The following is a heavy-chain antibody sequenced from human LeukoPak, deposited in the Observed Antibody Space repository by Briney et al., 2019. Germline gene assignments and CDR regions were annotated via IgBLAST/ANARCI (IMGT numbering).Heavy chain of an antibody. CDR2: FDAEDGET. D-gene: IGHD1-26*01. Sequence: ASVKVSCKDSGYTLTELSMHWVRQAPGKGLEWMGGFDAEDGETIYAQNFQGGGTITEDTTADSASMELSSLRSEATAVYYCATVDGYGGSSFDYWGQGTLVTVS. CDR1: GYTLTELS. CDR3: ATVDGYGGSSFDY. J-gene: IGHJ4*02. V-gene: IGHV1-24*01.